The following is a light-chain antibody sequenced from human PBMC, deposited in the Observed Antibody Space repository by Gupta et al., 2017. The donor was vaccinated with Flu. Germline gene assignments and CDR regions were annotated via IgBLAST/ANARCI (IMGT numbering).Light chain of an antibody. CDR3: QQYNNWLWT. CDR2: GAS. V-gene: IGKV3-15*01. J-gene: IGKJ1*01. CDR1: QSVSNN. Sequence: GERATLSCRASQSVSNNLAWYQQKPGQAPRLLIYGASTRATGIPARFSGSGSGTEFTLTISSLQSEDFAVYYCQQYNNWLWTFGQGTKVEIK.